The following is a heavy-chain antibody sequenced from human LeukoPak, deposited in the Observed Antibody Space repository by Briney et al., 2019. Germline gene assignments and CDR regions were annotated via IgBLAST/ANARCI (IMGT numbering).Heavy chain of an antibody. Sequence: GGSLRLSCAASGFTFSNYAWSWVRQAPGKGLEWVSAIIGRGTITYYTDSVKGRFTISRDNSKNTLYLQMNSLRAEDTAVYYCEIDLYYVSSVIRDYWGQGTLVTVSS. CDR2: IIGRGTIT. D-gene: IGHD3-22*01. CDR1: GFTFSNYA. V-gene: IGHV3-23*01. CDR3: EIDLYYVSSVIRDY. J-gene: IGHJ4*02.